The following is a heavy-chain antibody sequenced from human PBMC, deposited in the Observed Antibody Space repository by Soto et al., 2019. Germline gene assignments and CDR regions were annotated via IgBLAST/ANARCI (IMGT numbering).Heavy chain of an antibody. D-gene: IGHD1-26*01. CDR1: GFTFSNYA. CDR2: ITRTDST. V-gene: IGHV3-23*01. J-gene: IGHJ4*02. Sequence: PGGSLRLSCTACGFTFSNYAMSWVRQAPGKGLEWVSAITRTDSTYYADSVKGRFTISRDNSRNTLYLQMNSLGAEDAALYYCAKALVGEVGATDYWGQGTLVTVSS. CDR3: AKALVGEVGATDY.